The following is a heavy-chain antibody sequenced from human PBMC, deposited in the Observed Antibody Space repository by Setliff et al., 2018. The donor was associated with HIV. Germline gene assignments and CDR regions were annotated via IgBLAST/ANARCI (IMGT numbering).Heavy chain of an antibody. Sequence: ASETLSLTCTVSGGSISGHYWSWIRQPPGKGLEWIAYIYISGTTNYNPSLKSRVTISLDTSRNQFSLKLGSVTAADTAMYYCAREHCSGGSCNGFDIWGQGTMVTVSS. CDR1: GGSISGHY. J-gene: IGHJ3*02. CDR2: IYISGTT. D-gene: IGHD2-15*01. CDR3: AREHCSGGSCNGFDI. V-gene: IGHV4-4*09.